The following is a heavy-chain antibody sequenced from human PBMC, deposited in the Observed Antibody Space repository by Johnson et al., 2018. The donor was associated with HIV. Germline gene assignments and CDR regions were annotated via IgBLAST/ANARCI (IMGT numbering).Heavy chain of an antibody. CDR1: GFTFSGYW. Sequence: VQLVESGGGLVQPGGSLRLSCAASGFTFSGYWVYWVRQAPGKGLVWVSRINPDGSSTDYADSVKGRFTISRDNAKNSLYLQMNSLRAEDTAVYYCAREGEPDGFDIWGQGTMVTVSS. J-gene: IGHJ3*02. CDR3: AREGEPDGFDI. D-gene: IGHD3-16*01. V-gene: IGHV3-74*01. CDR2: INPDGSST.